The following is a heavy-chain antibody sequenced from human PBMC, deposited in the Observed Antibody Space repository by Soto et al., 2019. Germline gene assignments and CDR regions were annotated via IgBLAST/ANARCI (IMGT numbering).Heavy chain of an antibody. CDR1: GFTFSNYW. V-gene: IGHV3-74*01. D-gene: IGHD5-12*01. J-gene: IGHJ4*02. Sequence: EVQLVESGGGLVQPGGSLRLSCAASGFTFSNYWMHWVRQAPGKGLVWVSVINTDGSTTRYADSVKDRFTISRDNAKNTLYLQMNSLRAEDTAVYYCARDARMVAVKYWGQGTLVTVSS. CDR2: INTDGSTT. CDR3: ARDARMVAVKY.